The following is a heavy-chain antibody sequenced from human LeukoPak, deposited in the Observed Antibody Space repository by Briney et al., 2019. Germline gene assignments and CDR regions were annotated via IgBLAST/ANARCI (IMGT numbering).Heavy chain of an antibody. CDR3: AKGPNFGSWRAVVY. Sequence: PGGSLRLSCAVSDSSIRSHDMSWVRQTLQKGLEWVSSIASDGASFYADPVRGRFTISRDTSQNILYLQMNSLRADDTAIYYCAKGPNFGSWRAVVYWGQGSLVTVSS. D-gene: IGHD3-10*01. V-gene: IGHV3-23*01. J-gene: IGHJ4*02. CDR1: DSSIRSHD. CDR2: IASDGAS.